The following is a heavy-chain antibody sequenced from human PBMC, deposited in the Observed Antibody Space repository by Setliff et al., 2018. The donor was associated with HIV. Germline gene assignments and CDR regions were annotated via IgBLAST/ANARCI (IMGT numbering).Heavy chain of an antibody. CDR1: DDSFSNYD. V-gene: IGHV4-4*09. CDR2: ISSSGTT. Sequence: SDTLSLTCVVSDDSFSNYDWTWIRQPPGKALEWIGYISSSGTTNYNPSLRSRVTISIETSNTRFSLWLRSVTAADTATYFCARLGRAIDDGGSSLRLDFWGQGMLVTSPQ. J-gene: IGHJ4*02. CDR3: ARLGRAIDDGGSSLRLDF. D-gene: IGHD2-15*01.